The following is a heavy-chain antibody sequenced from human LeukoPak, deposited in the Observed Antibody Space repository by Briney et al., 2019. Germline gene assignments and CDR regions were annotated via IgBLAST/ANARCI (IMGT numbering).Heavy chain of an antibody. CDR3: ARAVHDFWSGYYLDY. CDR2: INPNSGGT. Sequence: ASVKVSCKPSGYTFTSYYMHWVRQAPGQGLEWMGWINPNSGGTNYAQKFQGWVTMTRDTSISTAYMELSRLRSDNTAVYYCARAVHDFWSGYYLDYWGQGTLVTVSS. D-gene: IGHD3-3*01. J-gene: IGHJ4*02. V-gene: IGHV1-2*04. CDR1: GYTFTSYY.